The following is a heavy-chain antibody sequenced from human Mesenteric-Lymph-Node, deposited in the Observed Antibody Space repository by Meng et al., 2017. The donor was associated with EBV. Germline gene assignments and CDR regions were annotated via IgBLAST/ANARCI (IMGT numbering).Heavy chain of an antibody. D-gene: IGHD3-10*01. CDR3: ARERVSMGRGVIIDDWFDV. J-gene: IGHJ5*02. Sequence: QVPLVQSGPEMKKPGTYGKVSCKTSGYTFTTYGINWVRQAPGQGLEWMGWVSASKGYTNYAQKVQGRVTMTTDSSTSTAYMELRSLRSDDTAIYYCARERVSMGRGVIIDDWFDVWGQGTLVTVSS. V-gene: IGHV1-18*01. CDR1: GYTFTTYG. CDR2: VSASKGYT.